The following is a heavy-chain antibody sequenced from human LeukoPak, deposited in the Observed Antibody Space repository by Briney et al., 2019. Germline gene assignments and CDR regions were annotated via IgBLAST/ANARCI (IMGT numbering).Heavy chain of an antibody. D-gene: IGHD3-3*01. J-gene: IGHJ5*02. CDR2: ISSSSSTI. CDR1: GFTFSSYS. CDR3: ARDTFWSGYYNNWFDP. V-gene: IGHV3-48*04. Sequence: GGSLRLSCAVSGFTFSSYSLNWVRQAPGKGLEWVSYISSSSSTIYYADSVKGRFTISRDNAKNSLYLQMNSLRAENTAVYYCARDTFWSGYYNNWFDPWGQGTLVTVSS.